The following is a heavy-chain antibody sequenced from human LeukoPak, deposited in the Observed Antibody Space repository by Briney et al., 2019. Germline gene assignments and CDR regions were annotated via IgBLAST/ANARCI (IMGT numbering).Heavy chain of an antibody. J-gene: IGHJ4*02. Sequence: SGGSLRLSCAASEFSVGSNYMTWVRHAPGKGLEWVSSIFPSGGEIHYADSVRGRFTISRDNSKSTLSLQMNSLRAEDTAIYYCATYRQVLLPFESWGQGTLVTVSS. CDR3: ATYRQVLLPFES. CDR2: IFPSGGEI. V-gene: IGHV3-53*01. CDR1: EFSVGSNY. D-gene: IGHD2-8*02.